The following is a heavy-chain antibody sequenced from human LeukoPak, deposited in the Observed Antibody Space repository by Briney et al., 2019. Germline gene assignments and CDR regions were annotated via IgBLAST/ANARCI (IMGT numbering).Heavy chain of an antibody. CDR1: GFTFDDYA. J-gene: IGHJ4*02. Sequence: PGRSLRLSCAASGFTFDDYAMHWVRQAPGKGLEWVSGISWNSGSIGYADSVKGRFTISRDNAKNSLYLQMNSLRAEDTALYYCAKAPEYDSSGSLYYFDYWGQGTLVTVSS. CDR2: ISWNSGSI. CDR3: AKAPEYDSSGSLYYFDY. V-gene: IGHV3-9*01. D-gene: IGHD3-22*01.